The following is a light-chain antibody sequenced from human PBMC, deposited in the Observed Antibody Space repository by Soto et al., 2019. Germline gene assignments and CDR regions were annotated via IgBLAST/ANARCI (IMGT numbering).Light chain of an antibody. Sequence: QSVLTQPASVSGSPGQSITISCTGTSRDVGGYKYVSWYQQHPGKAPKLIIYEVSNRPSGVSNRFSGSKSGNTASLTISGLQAEDEADYYCTSYRGSSTLVFGGRTKVTVL. CDR2: EVS. CDR1: SRDVGGYKY. J-gene: IGLJ2*01. CDR3: TSYRGSSTLV. V-gene: IGLV2-14*01.